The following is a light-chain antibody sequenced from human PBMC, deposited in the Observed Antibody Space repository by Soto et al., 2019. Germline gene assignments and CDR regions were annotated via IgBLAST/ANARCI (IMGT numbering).Light chain of an antibody. CDR2: AAS. Sequence: IPMSQTPSPLYESVSDTVTTTCRASQSIANYLNWYQQKHGKAPKLLIYAASTLESGVPSRFSGSGSGTDLTLTISSLQPDDFATYSCQQYGAFGNGTKVDIK. J-gene: IGKJ1*01. CDR3: QQYGA. V-gene: IGKV1-39*01. CDR1: QSIANY.